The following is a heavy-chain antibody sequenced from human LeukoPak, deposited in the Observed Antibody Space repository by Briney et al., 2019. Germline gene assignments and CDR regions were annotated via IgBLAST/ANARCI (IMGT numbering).Heavy chain of an antibody. CDR2: IISSSSIM. Sequence: GGSLRLSCAASGFTFSGHSMNWVRQAPGKGLEWVSYIISSSSIMNYADSVKGRFTISRDNAKTSLYLQMNSLRAEDTAVYYCVRLPYIAGGDYFDYWGQGTLVTVSS. V-gene: IGHV3-48*01. D-gene: IGHD6-13*01. CDR1: GFTFSGHS. CDR3: VRLPYIAGGDYFDY. J-gene: IGHJ4*02.